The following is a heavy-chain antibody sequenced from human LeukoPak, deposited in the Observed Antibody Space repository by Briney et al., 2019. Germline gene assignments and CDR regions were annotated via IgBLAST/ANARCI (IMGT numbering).Heavy chain of an antibody. CDR2: INLNSGGT. CDR3: AQSIAVPRIPTFDV. Sequence: ASVKVSCKASEYTFSGHFIHWMRQAPGQGLEWVGWINLNSGGTNYAQKFQGRVTLTRDTSAGTAYMDLSSLRSDDTAVYYCAQSIAVPRIPTFDVWGQGTVVAVSS. J-gene: IGHJ3*01. CDR1: EYTFSGHF. D-gene: IGHD6-19*01. V-gene: IGHV1-2*02.